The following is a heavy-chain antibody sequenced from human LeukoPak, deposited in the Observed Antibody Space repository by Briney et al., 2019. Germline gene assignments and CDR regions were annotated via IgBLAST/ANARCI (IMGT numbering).Heavy chain of an antibody. CDR1: GYTFTGYY. CDR2: INPNSGGT. D-gene: IGHD4-17*01. J-gene: IGHJ4*02. CDR3: ASSGYYGDLPSEHY. Sequence: EASVKVSCKASGYTFTGYYMHWVRQAPGQGLEWMGWINPNSGGTNYAQKFQGRVTMTRDTSISTAYMELSRLRSDDTAVYYCASSGYYGDLPSEHYWGQGTLVTVSS. V-gene: IGHV1-2*02.